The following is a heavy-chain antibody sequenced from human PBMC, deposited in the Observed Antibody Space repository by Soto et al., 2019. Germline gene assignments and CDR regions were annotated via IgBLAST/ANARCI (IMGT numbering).Heavy chain of an antibody. Sequence: VGSLRLSCASSVFTFSSYSMNCVRHSPGKWLEWVSSISSSSSYIYYADSVKGRFTISRDNAKNSLYLQMNSLRAEDTAVYYCEGSRGLWGQGTTVIVSS. V-gene: IGHV3-21*01. CDR1: VFTFSSYS. CDR3: EGSRGL. J-gene: IGHJ6*01. D-gene: IGHD2-15*01. CDR2: ISSSSSYI.